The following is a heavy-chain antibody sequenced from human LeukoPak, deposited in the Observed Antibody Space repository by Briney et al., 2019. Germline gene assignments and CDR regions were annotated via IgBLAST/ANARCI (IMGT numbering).Heavy chain of an antibody. J-gene: IGHJ4*02. CDR3: ARRRWYYCSSTSCLGSYFDY. CDR2: INHSGNT. V-gene: IGHV4-34*01. D-gene: IGHD2-2*01. CDR1: GGSFSLYY. Sequence: PSETLSLTCAVYGGSFSLYYWTWIRQSPGKGLEWIGEINHSGNTNYNPSLKSRVTISVDTSKNQFSLQVTSVTAADTAVYYCARRRWYYCSSTSCLGSYFDYWGQGTLVTVSS.